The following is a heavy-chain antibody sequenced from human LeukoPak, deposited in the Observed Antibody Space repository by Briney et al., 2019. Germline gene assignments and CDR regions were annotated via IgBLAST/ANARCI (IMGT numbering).Heavy chain of an antibody. CDR3: ARERGVRYCSSTSCRTTYNWFDP. CDR1: GFTFSSYG. CDR2: IWYDGSNK. V-gene: IGHV3-33*01. Sequence: PGRSLRLSCAASGFTFSSYGMRWVRQAPGKGLEWVAVIWYDGSNKYYADSVKGRFTISRDNSKNTLYLQMNSLRAEDTAVYYRARERGVRYCSSTSCRTTYNWFDPWGQGTLVTVSS. J-gene: IGHJ5*02. D-gene: IGHD2-2*01.